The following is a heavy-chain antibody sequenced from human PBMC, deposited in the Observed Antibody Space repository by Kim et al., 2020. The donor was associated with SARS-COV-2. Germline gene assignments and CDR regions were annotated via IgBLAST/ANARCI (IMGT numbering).Heavy chain of an antibody. D-gene: IGHD4-17*01. V-gene: IGHV4-4*02. CDR1: GGSISSSNW. CDR3: ARDTRGLNYDYDDYYGMDV. CDR2: IYHSGST. J-gene: IGHJ6*02. Sequence: SETLSLTCAVSGGSISSSNWWSRVRQPPGKGLEWIGEIYHSGSTNYNPSLKSRVTISVDKSKNQFSLKLSSVTAADTAVYYCARDTRGLNYDYDDYYGMDVWGQGTTVTVSS.